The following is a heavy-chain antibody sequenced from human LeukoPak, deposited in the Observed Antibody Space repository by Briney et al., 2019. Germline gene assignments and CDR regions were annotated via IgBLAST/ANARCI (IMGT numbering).Heavy chain of an antibody. V-gene: IGHV1-2*02. J-gene: IGHJ3*02. CDR3: ARDRGICSGGSCYKHHDAFDI. CDR1: GYTFTGYY. Sequence: ASVKVSCKASGYTFTGYYMHWVRQAPGQGLEWMGWINPNSGGTNYAQKFQGRVTMTRDTSISTAYMELSRLRSDDTAVYYCARDRGICSGGSCYKHHDAFDIWGQGTMVTVSS. D-gene: IGHD2-15*01. CDR2: INPNSGGT.